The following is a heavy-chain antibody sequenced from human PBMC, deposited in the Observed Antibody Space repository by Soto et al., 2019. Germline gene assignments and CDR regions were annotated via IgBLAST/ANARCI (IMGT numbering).Heavy chain of an antibody. CDR3: AREEKQLSRYGGDFDY. D-gene: IGHD3-16*01. Sequence: QLQLQESGSGLVKPSQTLSLTCAVSGGYISGGYYSWSWIRQPPGKGLEWIGFIYNSGSTYYNSSLKSRVPISVDRSKNHFFLKVTSVTAADTAVYFCAREEKQLSRYGGDFDYWGQGILVTVSS. CDR1: GGYISGGYYS. CDR2: IYNSGST. V-gene: IGHV4-30-2*01. J-gene: IGHJ4*02.